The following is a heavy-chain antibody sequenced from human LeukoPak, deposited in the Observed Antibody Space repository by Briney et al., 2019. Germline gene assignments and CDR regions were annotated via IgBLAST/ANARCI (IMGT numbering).Heavy chain of an antibody. Sequence: SETLSLTCTVSGGSISSYYWSWIRQPPGKGLEWIGYIYYSGSTNYNPSLKSRLTISVETSKNQFPLKLSSVTAADAAVYYCARGPGYSSSWYYDYWGQGTLVTVSS. J-gene: IGHJ4*02. CDR3: ARGPGYSSSWYYDY. CDR2: IYYSGST. D-gene: IGHD6-13*01. V-gene: IGHV4-59*01. CDR1: GGSISSYY.